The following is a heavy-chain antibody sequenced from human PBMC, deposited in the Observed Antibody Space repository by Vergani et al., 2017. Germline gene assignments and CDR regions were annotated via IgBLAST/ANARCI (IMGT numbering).Heavy chain of an antibody. CDR1: GFTFSSYA. J-gene: IGHJ6*02. Sequence: EVQLLESGGGLVQPGGSLRLSCAASGFTFSSYAMSWVRQAPGKGLEWVSAICGSGGSTYYADSVKGRFTISRDNAKNSLYLQMNSLRAEDTAVYYCARDIAAGSLYYYYGMDVWGQGTTVTVSS. V-gene: IGHV3-23*01. CDR3: ARDIAAGSLYYYYGMDV. CDR2: ICGSGGST. D-gene: IGHD6-6*01.